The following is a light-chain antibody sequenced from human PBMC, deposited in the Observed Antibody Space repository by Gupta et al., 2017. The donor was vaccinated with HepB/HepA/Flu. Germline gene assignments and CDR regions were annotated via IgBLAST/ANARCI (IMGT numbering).Light chain of an antibody. Sequence: DIQMDQSPSTLSASVGDRVTITGRASQSISSWLSWYQQKPGKAPKLLIYKASSLESGVPSRFSGSGSGTEFTLTISSLQPDDFATYYCQQYNSDPLTFGGGTKVEIK. J-gene: IGKJ4*01. CDR2: KAS. CDR1: QSISSW. CDR3: QQYNSDPLT. V-gene: IGKV1-5*03.